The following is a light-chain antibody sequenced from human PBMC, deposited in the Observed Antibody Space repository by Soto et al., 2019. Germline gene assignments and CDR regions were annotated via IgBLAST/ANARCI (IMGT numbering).Light chain of an antibody. CDR1: QSVSSY. CDR3: QQRRNWPHT. Sequence: EIVLTQSPVTLSLSPGERATLSCRASQSVSSYLAWYQQRPGQAPRLLIYDASNRATGIPAKFSGSGSGKDFTLTISTLDSEDFAVYYCQQRRNWPHTVGGGNNVDI. V-gene: IGKV3-11*01. CDR2: DAS. J-gene: IGKJ4*01.